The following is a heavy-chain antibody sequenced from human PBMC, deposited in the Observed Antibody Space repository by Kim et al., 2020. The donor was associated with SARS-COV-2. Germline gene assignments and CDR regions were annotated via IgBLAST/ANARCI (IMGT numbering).Heavy chain of an antibody. V-gene: IGHV3-53*01. J-gene: IGHJ4*02. CDR3: AIPSAEARPLYY. CDR1: GFTVSSNY. CDR2: IYSGGST. D-gene: IGHD6-25*01. Sequence: GGSLRLSCAASGFTVSSNYMSWVRQAPGKGLEWVSVIYSGGSTYYADSVKGRFTISRDNSKNTLYLQMNSLRAEDTAVYYCAIPSAEARPLYYWGQGTLVTVSS.